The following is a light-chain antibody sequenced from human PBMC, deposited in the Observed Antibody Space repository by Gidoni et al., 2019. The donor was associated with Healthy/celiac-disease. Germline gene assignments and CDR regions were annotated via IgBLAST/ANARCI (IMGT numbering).Light chain of an antibody. CDR2: GAS. V-gene: IGKV3-15*01. CDR3: QQYNNWHGT. CDR1: QSFRSN. J-gene: IGKJ1*01. Sequence: ELVITQSPATLSVFPGERATLSCRASQSFRSNFAWYQQKPGQAPRLLIYGASTRATGIPARFSGSGSGTEFTLTISSLQSEDFAVYYCQQYNNWHGTFGQGTKVEIK.